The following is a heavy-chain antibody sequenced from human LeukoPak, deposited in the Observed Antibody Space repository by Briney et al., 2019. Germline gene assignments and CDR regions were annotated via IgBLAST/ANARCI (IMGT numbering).Heavy chain of an antibody. CDR2: ISSSSSYI. CDR1: GFTFSSYS. CDR3: ARARITIFGVVRTIDY. Sequence: GGSLRLSCVASGFTFSSYSMNWVRQAPGKGLEWVSSISSSSSYIYYADSVKGRFTISRDNAKNSLYLQMNSLRAEDTAVYYCARARITIFGVVRTIDYWGQGTLVTVSS. V-gene: IGHV3-21*01. D-gene: IGHD3-3*01. J-gene: IGHJ4*02.